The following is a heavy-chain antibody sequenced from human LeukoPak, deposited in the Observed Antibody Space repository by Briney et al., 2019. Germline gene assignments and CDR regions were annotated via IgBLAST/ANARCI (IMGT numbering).Heavy chain of an antibody. Sequence: PGGSLRLSCAASGFTFSSYVMSWVRQAPGKGLEWVSAISGSGGSTYYADSVKGRFTISRDNSKNTLYLQMNSLRAEDTAVYYCAKGDYYDSSGYFDYWGQGTLVTVSS. J-gene: IGHJ4*02. CDR1: GFTFSSYV. D-gene: IGHD3-22*01. V-gene: IGHV3-23*01. CDR2: ISGSGGST. CDR3: AKGDYYDSSGYFDY.